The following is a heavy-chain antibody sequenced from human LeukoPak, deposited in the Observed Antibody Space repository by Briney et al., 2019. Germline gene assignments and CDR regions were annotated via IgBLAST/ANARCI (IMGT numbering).Heavy chain of an antibody. CDR3: AGGGGLNV. J-gene: IGHJ6*02. Sequence: PGGSLRLSCAASGFTFSSYWMNWARQAPGKGLEWVASINHNGNVNYYVDSVMGRFTISRDNAKNSLYLQMSNLRAEDTAVYFCAGGGGLNVWGQGATVTVSS. D-gene: IGHD3-16*01. CDR2: INHNGNVN. CDR1: GFTFSSYW. V-gene: IGHV3-7*03.